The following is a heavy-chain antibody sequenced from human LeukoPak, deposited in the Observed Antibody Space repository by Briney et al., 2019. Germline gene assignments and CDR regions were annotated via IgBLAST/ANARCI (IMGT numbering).Heavy chain of an antibody. CDR3: AKVAKYYYGSETYYFFEH. CDR2: ISSDSSYI. V-gene: IGHV3-21*01. CDR1: GFTFSDYT. J-gene: IGHJ4*02. D-gene: IGHD3-10*01. Sequence: GGSLRLSCAASGFTFSDYTMTWVRQAPGKGLEWVASISSDSSYIDYADSVKGRFTISRDNAKNSLYLQMNSLRVEDTAVYYCAKVAKYYYGSETYYFFEHWGQGTPVTASS.